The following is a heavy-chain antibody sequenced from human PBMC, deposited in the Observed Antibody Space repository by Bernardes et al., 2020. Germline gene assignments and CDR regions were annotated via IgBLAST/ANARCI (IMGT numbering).Heavy chain of an antibody. CDR2: INHSGST. V-gene: IGHV4-34*01. Sequence: TVSLTCAVYGGSFSGYYWSWIRQPPGKGLEWIGEINHSGSTNYNPSLKSRVTISVDTSKNQFSLKLSSVTAADTAVYYCARGLGVVVPAATTTSGFDYWGQGILVTVSS. CDR1: GGSFSGYY. J-gene: IGHJ4*02. CDR3: ARGLGVVVPAATTTSGFDY. D-gene: IGHD2-2*01.